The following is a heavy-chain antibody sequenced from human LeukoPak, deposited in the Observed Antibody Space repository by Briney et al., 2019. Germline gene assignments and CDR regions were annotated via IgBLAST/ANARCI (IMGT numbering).Heavy chain of an antibody. CDR3: ARGRGAFLLAAAGTKRFDY. V-gene: IGHV1-8*01. J-gene: IGHJ4*02. D-gene: IGHD6-13*01. CDR1: GYTFTSYD. Sequence: GASVKVSCKASGYTFTSYDINWVRQATGQGLEWMGWMNPNSGNTGYAQKSQGRVTMTRNTSISTAYMELSSLRSEDTAVYYCARGRGAFLLAAAGTKRFDYWGQGTLVTVSS. CDR2: MNPNSGNT.